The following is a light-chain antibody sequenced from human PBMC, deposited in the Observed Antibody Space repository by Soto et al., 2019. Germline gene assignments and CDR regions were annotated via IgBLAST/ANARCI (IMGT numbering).Light chain of an antibody. CDR2: EVT. Sequence: QSVLNQPASVSGSPGQSVTISCTATSSDVENYKLVSWYQQHPGKAPKLIIYEVTKRPSGVSNRFSGSKSANTAPLTISGLQPEDEADYYCCSSVGSYVFGTGTKVTV. V-gene: IGLV2-23*02. J-gene: IGLJ1*01. CDR1: SSDVENYKL. CDR3: CSSVGSYV.